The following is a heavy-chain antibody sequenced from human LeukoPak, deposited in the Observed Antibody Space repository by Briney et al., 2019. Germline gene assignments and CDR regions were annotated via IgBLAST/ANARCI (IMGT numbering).Heavy chain of an antibody. CDR2: ISGSGGST. J-gene: IGHJ4*02. Sequence: GGSLRLSCAASGFTFSSYAMSWVRQAPGKGLEWVSAISGSGGSTYYADSVKGRFAISRDNSKNTLYLQMNSLRTEDTALYYCAKSPRSSGWYIDYWGQGTLVTVSS. CDR1: GFTFSSYA. V-gene: IGHV3-23*01. CDR3: AKSPRSSGWYIDY. D-gene: IGHD6-19*01.